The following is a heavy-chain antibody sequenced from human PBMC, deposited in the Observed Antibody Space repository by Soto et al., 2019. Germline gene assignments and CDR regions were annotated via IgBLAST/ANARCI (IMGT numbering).Heavy chain of an antibody. CDR2: INHSGST. D-gene: IGHD3-9*01. J-gene: IGHJ4*02. Sequence: SETLSLTCPVYGGSFSGYYWSWIRQPPGKGLEWIGEINHSGSTNYNPSLKSRVTISVDTSKNQFSLKLSSVTAADTAVYYCARVGVLRYFDWLLYPYYFDYWGQGTLVTVSS. V-gene: IGHV4-34*01. CDR1: GGSFSGYY. CDR3: ARVGVLRYFDWLLYPYYFDY.